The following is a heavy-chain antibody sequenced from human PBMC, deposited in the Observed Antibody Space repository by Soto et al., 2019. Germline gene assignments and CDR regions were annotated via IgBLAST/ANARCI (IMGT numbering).Heavy chain of an antibody. J-gene: IGHJ4*02. CDR3: ASSPHKDSRPDY. CDR2: IKYDGSEK. Sequence: EVQLVESGGGLVQPGGSLRLSCAASGFTFSSCWMSWVRQAPGRGLEWMANIKYDGSEKYYVDSVKGRLTISRDNAKNSLYLQMNSLRAEDTAVYYCASSPHKDSRPDYWGQGTLVTVSS. D-gene: IGHD3-22*01. V-gene: IGHV3-7*03. CDR1: GFTFSSCW.